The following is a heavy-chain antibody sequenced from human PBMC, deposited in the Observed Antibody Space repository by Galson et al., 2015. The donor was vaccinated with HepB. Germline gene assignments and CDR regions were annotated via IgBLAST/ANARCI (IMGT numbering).Heavy chain of an antibody. CDR2: INPNSGGT. CDR1: GYTFTGYY. V-gene: IGHV1-2*04. CDR3: ARGELELLTADY. Sequence: SVKVSCKASGYTFTGYYMHWVRQAPGQGLEWMGRINPNSGGTNYAQKFQGWVTMTRDTSISTAYMELSRLRSDDTAVYYCARGELELLTADYWGQGTLVTVSS. J-gene: IGHJ4*02. D-gene: IGHD1-7*01.